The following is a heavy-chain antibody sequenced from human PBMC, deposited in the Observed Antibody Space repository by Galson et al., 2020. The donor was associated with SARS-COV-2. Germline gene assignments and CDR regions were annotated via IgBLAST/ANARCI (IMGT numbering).Heavy chain of an antibody. CDR2: ISYDGTKR. J-gene: IGHJ5*02. V-gene: IGHV3-30*04. D-gene: IGHD6-13*01. CDR3: AGETDDYTISLYDH. Sequence: GGSLRLSCRASGFTFSSSAMHWVRQAPGKGLAWVAIISYDGTKRYNLDSAKGRFTISRDNSKNTLYLQMDSLTTEDTAVYYCAGETDDYTISLYDHWGQGTLVTGSS. CDR1: GFTFSSSA.